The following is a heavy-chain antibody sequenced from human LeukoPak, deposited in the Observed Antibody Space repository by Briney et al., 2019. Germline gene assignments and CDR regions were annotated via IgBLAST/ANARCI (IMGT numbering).Heavy chain of an antibody. V-gene: IGHV1-8*01. Sequence: ASVKVSCKASGYTFTSYDINWVRQATGQGLEWMGWMNPNSGNTGYAQKFQGRVTMIRNTSISTAYMELSSLRSEDTAVYYCAREIFGVVIISGDYWGQGTLVTVSS. CDR3: AREIFGVVIISGDY. J-gene: IGHJ4*02. CDR2: MNPNSGNT. CDR1: GYTFTSYD. D-gene: IGHD3-3*01.